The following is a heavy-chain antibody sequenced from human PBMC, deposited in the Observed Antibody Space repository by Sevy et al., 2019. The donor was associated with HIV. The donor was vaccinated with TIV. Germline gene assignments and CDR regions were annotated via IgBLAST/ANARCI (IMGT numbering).Heavy chain of an antibody. CDR3: AKGGYSSSPRYYYYYMDV. CDR1: GGSISSSSYY. D-gene: IGHD6-6*01. V-gene: IGHV4-39*01. J-gene: IGHJ6*03. CDR2: IYYSGST. Sequence: SETLSLTCTVSGGSISSSSYYWGWIRQPPGKGLEWIGSIYYSGSTYYNPSLKSRVTISVDTSKNQFSLKLSSVTAADTAVYYCAKGGYSSSPRYYYYYMDVWGKGTTVTVSS.